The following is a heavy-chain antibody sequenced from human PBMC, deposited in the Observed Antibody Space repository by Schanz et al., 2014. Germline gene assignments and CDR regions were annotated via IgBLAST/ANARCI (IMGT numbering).Heavy chain of an antibody. Sequence: QAQLMESGGGVVQPGTSLILSCSVSGFSLNTYGIHWFRQPAGKGLEWVAVIWNNGVTKYYADSVRGRFTISRDRFQNALYHRMSSLRAEDTAVYYCARPRGDYGEVDYWGQGTLVTVSS. CDR1: GFSLNTYG. V-gene: IGHV3-33*01. CDR2: IWNNGVTK. D-gene: IGHD4-17*01. J-gene: IGHJ4*02. CDR3: ARPRGDYGEVDY.